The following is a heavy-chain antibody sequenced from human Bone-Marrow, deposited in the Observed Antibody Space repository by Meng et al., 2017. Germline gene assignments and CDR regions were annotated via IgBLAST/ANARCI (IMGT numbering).Heavy chain of an antibody. CDR1: GASFSCYY. J-gene: IGHJ5*02. CDR3: ARGQYFSWWELLPAFWFDP. V-gene: IGHV4-34*01. CDR2: IYSSGST. D-gene: IGHD1-26*01. Sequence: VRLHQWSAVLLMPSGSPSLTFAVTGASFSCYYLSWIRQPPGKGLALIGRIYSSGSTNYTPSLKSLVTISVDTCKNQFSLKLSSVTAADTAVYYCARGQYFSWWELLPAFWFDPWGQGTLVTVSS.